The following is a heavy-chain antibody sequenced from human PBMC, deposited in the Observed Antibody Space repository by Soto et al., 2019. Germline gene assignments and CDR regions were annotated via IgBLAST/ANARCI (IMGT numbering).Heavy chain of an antibody. CDR3: ARDEVGAAGTLMGVWFDP. Sequence: SVKVSCKSSGGTVSSYAISRVRQAPGQGLEWMGGIIPIFGTANYAQKFQGRVTITADESTSTAYMELSSLRSEDTAVYYCARDEVGAAGTLMGVWFDPWGQGPLVTVSS. V-gene: IGHV1-69*13. D-gene: IGHD6-13*01. CDR2: IIPIFGTA. CDR1: GGTVSSYA. J-gene: IGHJ5*02.